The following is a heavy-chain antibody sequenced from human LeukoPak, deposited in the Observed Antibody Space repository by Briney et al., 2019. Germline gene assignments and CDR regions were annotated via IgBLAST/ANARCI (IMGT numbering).Heavy chain of an antibody. CDR3: VGGIIVLRGAPAFDY. V-gene: IGHV6-1*01. Sequence: SQTLSITCAISGDTVSSNIAVWNWIRQSPSRGLEWLGRTYNWSKWSTEYAVSMKSRITINADTSKNQFSLQLNSVTPEDTAVYYCVGGIIVLRGAPAFDYWGQGTLVTVSS. J-gene: IGHJ4*02. CDR1: GDTVSSNIAV. D-gene: IGHD3-10*01. CDR2: TYNWSKWST.